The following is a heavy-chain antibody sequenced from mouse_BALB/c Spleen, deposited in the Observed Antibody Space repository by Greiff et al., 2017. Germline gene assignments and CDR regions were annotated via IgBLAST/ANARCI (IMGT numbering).Heavy chain of an antibody. Sequence: EVKLVESGGGLVKPGGSLKLSCAASGFTFSDYGMAWVRQAPGKGPEWVAFISNLAYSIYYADTVTGRFTISRENAKNTLYLEMSSLRSEDTAMYYCARVSYYFDYWGQGTTLTVSS. CDR1: GFTFSDYG. CDR3: ARVSYYFDY. V-gene: IGHV5-15*02. D-gene: IGHD2-10*02. CDR2: ISNLAYSI. J-gene: IGHJ2*01.